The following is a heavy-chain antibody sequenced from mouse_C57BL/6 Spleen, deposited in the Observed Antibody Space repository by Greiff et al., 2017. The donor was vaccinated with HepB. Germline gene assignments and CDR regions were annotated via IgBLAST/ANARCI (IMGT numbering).Heavy chain of an antibody. D-gene: IGHD2-3*01. CDR1: GFTFSDYG. CDR2: ISSGSSTI. J-gene: IGHJ2*01. V-gene: IGHV5-17*01. CDR3: ARSGYWYYFDY. Sequence: EVQVVESGGGLVKPGGSLKLSCAASGFTFSDYGMHWVRQAPEKGLEWVAYISSGSSTIYYADTVKGRFTISRDNAKNTLFLQMTSLRSEDTAMYYCARSGYWYYFDYWGQGTTLTVSS.